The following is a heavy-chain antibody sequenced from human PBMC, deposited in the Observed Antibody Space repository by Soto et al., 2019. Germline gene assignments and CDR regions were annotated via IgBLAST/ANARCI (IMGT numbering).Heavy chain of an antibody. Sequence: GGSLRLSCAASGFTFDDYAMHWVRQATGKGLEWVSGISWNSGSIGYADSVKGRFTISRDNAKNSLYLQMNSLRAEDTALYYCAKSLEGSAGHNYYYGMDVWGQGTTVTVSS. CDR1: GFTFDDYA. CDR2: ISWNSGSI. D-gene: IGHD6-19*01. CDR3: AKSLEGSAGHNYYYGMDV. V-gene: IGHV3-9*01. J-gene: IGHJ6*02.